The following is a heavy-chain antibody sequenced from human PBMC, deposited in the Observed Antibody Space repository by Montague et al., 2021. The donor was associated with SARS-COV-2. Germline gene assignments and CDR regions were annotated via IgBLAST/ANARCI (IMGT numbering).Heavy chain of an antibody. D-gene: IGHD6-13*01. CDR2: IYYSGTA. CDR1: GGSISPFD. V-gene: IGHV4-59*01. CDR3: ASHPVWQQLCT. J-gene: IGHJ4*02. Sequence: SETLSLTCTVSGGSISPFDWSWIRQSPERGLEWIGTIYYSGTANYNPSLMGRLAMSLQTSQKQLSLEMRSVTAADTAVYYCASHPVWQQLCTWGQGTLVSVSS.